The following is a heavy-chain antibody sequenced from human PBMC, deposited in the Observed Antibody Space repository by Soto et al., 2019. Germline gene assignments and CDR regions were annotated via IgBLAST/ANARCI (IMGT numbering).Heavy chain of an antibody. V-gene: IGHV3-23*01. D-gene: IGHD3-3*01. J-gene: IGHJ4*02. CDR2: ISGSDGKT. Sequence: GGYLRLSXADSGFSFGSYALSWVRQAPGKGLEWVSTISGSDGKTFYADSVKGRFSISRDTSQSTLYLQMNSLRADDTAMYYCARWSYLDYWGQGTRVTVSS. CDR1: GFSFGSYA. CDR3: ARWSYLDY.